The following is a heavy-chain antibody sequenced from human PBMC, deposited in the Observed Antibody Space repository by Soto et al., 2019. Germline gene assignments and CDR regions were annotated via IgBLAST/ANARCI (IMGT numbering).Heavy chain of an antibody. CDR2: IYYSGST. V-gene: IGHV4-31*03. CDR3: AREPPGPDIVATIVDY. J-gene: IGHJ4*02. CDR1: GGSISSGGYY. Sequence: PSETLSLTCTVSGGSISSGGYYWSWIRQHPGKGLEWIGYIYYSGSTYYNPSLKSRVTISVDTSKNQFSLKLSSVTAADTAVYYCAREPPGPDIVATIVDYWGQGTLVTVSS. D-gene: IGHD5-12*01.